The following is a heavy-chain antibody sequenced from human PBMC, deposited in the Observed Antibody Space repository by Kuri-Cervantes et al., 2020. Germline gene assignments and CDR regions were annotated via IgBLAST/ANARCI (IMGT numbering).Heavy chain of an antibody. CDR2: IKKDGSEK. J-gene: IGHJ4*02. CDR1: GFIFSSYN. Sequence: GESLKISCAASGFIFSSYNINWVRQAPGKGLEWVANIKKDGSEKYYVDSVKGRFTISRDNAKNSLYLQMNSLRAEDTAVYYCAGDSSGHLYWGQGTLVTVSS. V-gene: IGHV3-7*01. CDR3: AGDSSGHLY. D-gene: IGHD6-19*01.